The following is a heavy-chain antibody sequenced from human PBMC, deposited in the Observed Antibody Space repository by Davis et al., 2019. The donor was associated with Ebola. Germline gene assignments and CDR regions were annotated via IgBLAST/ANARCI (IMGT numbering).Heavy chain of an antibody. CDR2: ISGDGGST. CDR3: AKGTVEYYYYYGMDV. CDR1: GFTFSSFE. J-gene: IGHJ6*02. V-gene: IGHV3-43*02. Sequence: GESLKISCAASGFTFSSFEMTWVRQAPGKGLEWVSLISGDGGSTYYADSVKGRFTISRDNSKNFLYLQMNSLRTEDTALYYCAKGTVEYYYYYGMDVWGQGTTVTVSS. D-gene: IGHD6-19*01.